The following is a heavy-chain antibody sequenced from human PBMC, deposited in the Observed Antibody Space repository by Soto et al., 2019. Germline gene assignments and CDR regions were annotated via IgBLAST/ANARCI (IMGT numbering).Heavy chain of an antibody. CDR2: FSAGGRA. CDR3: AKEAMPEHYGDTLFDC. Sequence: EVQLLESGGGLVQPGGSLRLSCEASGFSFSNYALSWVRQSPGKGLEWVSTFSAGGRAYYADSVKGRFTIAKDTSKNTLHLQASSLRAEDTAVYYCAKEAMPEHYGDTLFDCWGQATRVTVSS. J-gene: IGHJ4*02. CDR1: GFSFSNYA. V-gene: IGHV3-23*01. D-gene: IGHD4-17*01.